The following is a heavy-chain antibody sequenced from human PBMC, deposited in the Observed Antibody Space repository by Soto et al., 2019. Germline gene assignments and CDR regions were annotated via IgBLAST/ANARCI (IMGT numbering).Heavy chain of an antibody. CDR1: GVTFSSYA. V-gene: IGHV3-23*01. J-gene: IGHJ2*01. Sequence: EVQLLESGGGLVQPGGSLRLSCAASGVTFSSYAMSWVRQAPGKGLVWVSRISGSAGHTYYADSVKGRFTISRDNAQYRVYLQMDSLRAEDTAVYYCARGLRQEVVYWYFDLWGRGTLVTVSS. CDR2: ISGSAGHT. CDR3: ARGLRQEVVYWYFDL. D-gene: IGHD3-22*01.